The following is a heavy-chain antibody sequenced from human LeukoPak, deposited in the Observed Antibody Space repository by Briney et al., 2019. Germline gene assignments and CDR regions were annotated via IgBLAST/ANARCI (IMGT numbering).Heavy chain of an antibody. V-gene: IGHV5-51*01. CDR3: ARASQGSGGGNEVTYYYGMDV. J-gene: IGHJ6*02. Sequence: GESLKISCKGSGYSFTSYWIGLVRQMPGKGLEWMGIIYPGDSDTRYSPSFQGQVTISADKSISTAYLQWSSLKASDTAMYYCARASQGSGGGNEVTYYYGMDVWGQGTTVTVSS. CDR1: GYSFTSYW. D-gene: IGHD4-23*01. CDR2: IYPGDSDT.